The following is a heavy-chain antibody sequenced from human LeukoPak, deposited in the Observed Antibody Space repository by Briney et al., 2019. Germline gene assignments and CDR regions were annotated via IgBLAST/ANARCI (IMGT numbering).Heavy chain of an antibody. CDR1: GYSFTSYW. CDR3: ARCDTITIFGGAAVNWFDP. CDR2: IYPGDSDT. J-gene: IGHJ5*02. Sequence: GESLKISCKGSGYSFTSYWIGWVRQMPGKGLEWMGIIYPGDSDTRYSPSFQGQVTISADKSISTAYLQWSSLKASDTAMYYCARCDTITIFGGAAVNWFDPWGQGTLVTVSS. V-gene: IGHV5-51*01. D-gene: IGHD3-3*01.